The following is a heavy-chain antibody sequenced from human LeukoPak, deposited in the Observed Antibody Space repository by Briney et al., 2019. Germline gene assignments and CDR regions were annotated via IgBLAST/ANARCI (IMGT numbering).Heavy chain of an antibody. CDR3: ARVPGSSGWNYYFGY. CDR1: GFTFCDYY. CDR2: ISSCSSYT. J-gene: IGHJ4*02. V-gene: IGHV3-11*06. D-gene: IGHD6-19*01. Sequence: TSGGSLRLSCAPSGFTFCDYYMSWIRQAPGKGLECVSYISSCSSYTNYADSVKGRSTIYRDNTENSLYLQMNSLRAEDTAVYYCARVPGSSGWNYYFGYWGQGTLVTVSS.